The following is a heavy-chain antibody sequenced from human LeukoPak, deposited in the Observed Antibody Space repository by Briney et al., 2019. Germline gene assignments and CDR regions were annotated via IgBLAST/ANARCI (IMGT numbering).Heavy chain of an antibody. V-gene: IGHV4-39*07. J-gene: IGHJ5*02. D-gene: IGHD3-10*01. CDR1: GGSISSSSYY. Sequence: SETLSLTCTVSGGSISSSSYYWGWIRQPPGKGLEWIGSIYYSGSTYYNPSLKSRVTISVDTSKNQFSLKLSSVTAADTAVYYCARGFGSGDWFDPWGQGTLVTVSS. CDR2: IYYSGST. CDR3: ARGFGSGDWFDP.